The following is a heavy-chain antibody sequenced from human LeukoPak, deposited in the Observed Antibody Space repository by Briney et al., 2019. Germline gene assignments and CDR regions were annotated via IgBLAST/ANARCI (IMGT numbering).Heavy chain of an antibody. V-gene: IGHV3-30*18. CDR2: ISYDGSNK. D-gene: IGHD5-18*01. CDR1: GFTFSSYA. J-gene: IGHJ4*02. Sequence: GGSLRLSCAASGFTFSSYAMHWVRQAPGKGLEWVAVISYDGSNKYYVDSVKGRFTISRDNSKNTLYLQMNSLRAEDTAVYYCAKDRLHGYSYGYVDYWGQGTLVTVSS. CDR3: AKDRLHGYSYGYVDY.